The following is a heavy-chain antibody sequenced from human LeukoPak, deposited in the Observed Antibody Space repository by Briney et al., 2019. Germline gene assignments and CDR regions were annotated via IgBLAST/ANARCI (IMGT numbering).Heavy chain of an antibody. V-gene: IGHV4-59*08. Sequence: SETLSLTCTVSGGSISSYYWSWIRQPPGKGLEWIGYIYYSGSTNYNPSLKSRVTISVDTSKNQFSLKLSSVTAADTAVYYCARHIDYGAKGTFDYWGQGTLVTVSS. CDR2: IYYSGST. CDR1: GGSISSYY. CDR3: ARHIDYGAKGTFDY. D-gene: IGHD4-17*01. J-gene: IGHJ4*02.